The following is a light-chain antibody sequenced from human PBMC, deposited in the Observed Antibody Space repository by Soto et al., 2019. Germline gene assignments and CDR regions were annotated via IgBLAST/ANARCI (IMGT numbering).Light chain of an antibody. CDR1: QSVSSY. Sequence: EIVLTQSPATLSLSPGERATLSCRASQSVSSYLAWYQQKPGRAPRLLIYGASTRATGIPARFSGSGSWTEFTLTISSLHSEDFAVYYCQQYNTWPPWTFGQGTKVDIK. V-gene: IGKV3-15*01. J-gene: IGKJ1*01. CDR2: GAS. CDR3: QQYNTWPPWT.